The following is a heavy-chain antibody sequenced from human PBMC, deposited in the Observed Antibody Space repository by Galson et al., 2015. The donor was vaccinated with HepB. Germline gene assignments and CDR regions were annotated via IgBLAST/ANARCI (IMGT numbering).Heavy chain of an antibody. J-gene: IGHJ5*02. D-gene: IGHD3-22*01. CDR2: ISFDGSNE. CDR3: GKSPTYYYDSSGGNWFDP. CDR1: GFTFSRYG. Sequence: SLRLSCAASGFTFSRYGMHWVRQAPGKGLEWVAVISFDGSNENSADSVKGRFTISRDNSKNTLYLQMNSLRAEDTAVYYCGKSPTYYYDSSGGNWFDPWGQGTLVTVSS. V-gene: IGHV3-30*18.